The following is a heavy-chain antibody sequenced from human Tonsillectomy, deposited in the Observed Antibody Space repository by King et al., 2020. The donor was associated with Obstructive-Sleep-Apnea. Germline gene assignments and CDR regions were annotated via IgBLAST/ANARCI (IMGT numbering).Heavy chain of an antibody. D-gene: IGHD2-8*01. V-gene: IGHV3-21*01. J-gene: IGHJ4*02. CDR2: ISSSSRYI. Sequence: VQLVESGGGLVKPGGSLRLSCAASGFTFSSYSMNWVRQAPGKGLEGVSSISSSSRYIYYADSVKGRFTISRDNAKNSLYLQMNRLRSEETAVYYCARGGRGVYAMGLLDSYFDYWGQGTLVTVSS. CDR1: GFTFSSYS. CDR3: ARGGRGVYAMGLLDSYFDY.